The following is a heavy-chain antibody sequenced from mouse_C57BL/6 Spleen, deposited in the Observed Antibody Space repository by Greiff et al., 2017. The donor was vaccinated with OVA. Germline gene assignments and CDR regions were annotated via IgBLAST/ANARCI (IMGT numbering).Heavy chain of an antibody. Sequence: EVKLQESGPGLVKPSQSLSLTCSVTGYSITSGYYWNWIRQFPGNKLEWMGYISYDGSNNYNPSLKNRISITRDTSKNQFFLKLNSVTTEDTATYYCARDYDYDGAWFAYWGQGTLVTVSA. CDR3: ARDYDYDGAWFAY. D-gene: IGHD2-4*01. CDR1: GYSITSGYY. V-gene: IGHV3-6*01. CDR2: ISYDGSN. J-gene: IGHJ3*01.